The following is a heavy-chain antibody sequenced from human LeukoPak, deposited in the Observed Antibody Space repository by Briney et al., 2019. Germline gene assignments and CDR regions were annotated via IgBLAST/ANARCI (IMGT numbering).Heavy chain of an antibody. CDR1: GFTFSSYW. CDR3: ARFPRGYTSGWYFDY. D-gene: IGHD6-19*01. Sequence: PGGSLRLPCAASGFTFSSYWMHWVRQAPGKGLVWVSGINGDGSSTSHADSVKGRFTISRDNAKNTLYLQMNSLRAEDTAVYYCARFPRGYTSGWYFDYWGQGTLVTVSS. V-gene: IGHV3-74*01. J-gene: IGHJ4*02. CDR2: INGDGSST.